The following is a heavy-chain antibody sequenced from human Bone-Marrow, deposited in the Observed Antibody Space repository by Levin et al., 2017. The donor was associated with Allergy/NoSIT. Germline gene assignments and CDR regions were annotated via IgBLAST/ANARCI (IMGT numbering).Heavy chain of an antibody. V-gene: IGHV3-33*01. CDR2: IWYDGSNK. Sequence: SCAASGFTFSSYGMHWVRQAPGKGLEWVAVIWYDGSNKYYADSVKGRFTISRDNSKNTLYLQMNSLRAEDTAVYYCARESREYSGYSDYWGQGTLVTVSS. CDR3: ARESREYSGYSDY. J-gene: IGHJ4*02. D-gene: IGHD5-12*01. CDR1: GFTFSSYG.